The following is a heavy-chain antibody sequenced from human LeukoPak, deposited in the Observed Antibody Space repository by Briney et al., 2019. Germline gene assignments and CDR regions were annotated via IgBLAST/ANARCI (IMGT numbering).Heavy chain of an antibody. D-gene: IGHD3-10*01. CDR3: SREGSGSYVIDY. Sequence: SETLSLTCTVSGGSISSSSYYWGWIRQPPGSGLEWIGSIYFSGSTYYNPSLKGRVTISVDTSKNQFSLKLSSVTAADTAVYYCSREGSGSYVIDYWGQGTLVTVSS. CDR1: GGSISSSSYY. CDR2: IYFSGST. J-gene: IGHJ4*02. V-gene: IGHV4-39*07.